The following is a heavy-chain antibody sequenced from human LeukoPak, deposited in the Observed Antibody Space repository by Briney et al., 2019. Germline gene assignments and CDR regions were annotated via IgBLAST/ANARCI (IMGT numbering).Heavy chain of an antibody. CDR2: IYYSGST. Sequence: PSETLSLTCTVSGGSISSSSYYWGWIRQPPGKGLEWIGSIYYSGSTYYNPSLKSRVTISVDTPKNQFSLKLSSVTAADTAVYYCARENYDYVWGSYRPTHWGQGTLVTVSS. J-gene: IGHJ4*02. CDR1: GGSISSSSYY. D-gene: IGHD3-16*02. V-gene: IGHV4-39*02. CDR3: ARENYDYVWGSYRPTH.